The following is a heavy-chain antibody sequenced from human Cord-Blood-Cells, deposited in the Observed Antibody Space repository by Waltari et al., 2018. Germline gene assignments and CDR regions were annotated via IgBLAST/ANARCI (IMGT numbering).Heavy chain of an antibody. J-gene: IGHJ4*02. CDR1: GGSLSSYY. CDR2: IYYSGST. V-gene: IGHV4-59*01. D-gene: IGHD4-17*01. CDR3: ARQGPSYGDYDY. Sequence: QVQLQESGPGLVKPSETLSLTCTVSGGSLSSYYWSWIRQPPGKGLEWIGYIYYSGSTNYHPALKSRVTISLDTSKNQFSLKLSSVTAADMAVYYCARQGPSYGDYDYWGQGTLVTVSS.